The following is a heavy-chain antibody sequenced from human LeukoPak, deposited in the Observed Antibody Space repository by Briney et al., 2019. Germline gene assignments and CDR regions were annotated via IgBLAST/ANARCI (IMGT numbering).Heavy chain of an antibody. CDR1: GFTVSSNY. CDR2: IYSGGST. D-gene: IGHD5-24*01. J-gene: IGHJ4*02. Sequence: GGSLRLSCAASGFTVSSNYMSWVRQAPGKGLEWVSIIYSGGSTFYADSVKGRFTTSRDNSRNTLYLQMNSLRAEDTAVYYCAKDDRWLQFCCWGQGTLVTVSA. CDR3: AKDDRWLQFCC. V-gene: IGHV3-53*01.